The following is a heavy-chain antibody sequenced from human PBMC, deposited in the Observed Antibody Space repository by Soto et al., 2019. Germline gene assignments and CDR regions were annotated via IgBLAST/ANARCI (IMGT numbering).Heavy chain of an antibody. CDR1: GFTFSSFW. CDR3: ARGASANYYNDY. D-gene: IGHD3-10*01. J-gene: IGHJ4*02. V-gene: IGHV3-74*01. CDR2: INAEGTST. Sequence: EVQLVESGGGLVQPGGSLRLSCAASGFTFSSFWMHWVRQAPGKGLVWVSRINAEGTSTNYADSMKGRFTISRDNAKNTLDLQMNSLRAEDTAIYYCARGASANYYNDYWGQGTLVTVSS.